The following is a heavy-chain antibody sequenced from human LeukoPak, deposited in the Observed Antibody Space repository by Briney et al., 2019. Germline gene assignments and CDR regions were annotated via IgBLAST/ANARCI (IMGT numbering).Heavy chain of an antibody. CDR3: ARSLGYCTNGVCPRYFDY. D-gene: IGHD2-8*01. CDR2: MSTSGST. J-gene: IGHJ4*02. CDR1: GVSISSYY. Sequence: SETLSLTCTVSGVSISSYYWNWIRQPAGKGLEWIGRMSTSGSTNYNPSLKSRVTMTVDTSKNQFSLKLSSVTAADTAVYYCARSLGYCTNGVCPRYFDYWGQGTLVTVSS. V-gene: IGHV4-4*07.